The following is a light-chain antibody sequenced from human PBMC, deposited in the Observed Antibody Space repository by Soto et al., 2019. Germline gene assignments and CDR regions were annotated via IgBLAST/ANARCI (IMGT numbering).Light chain of an antibody. CDR1: QIINGW. V-gene: IGKV1-5*03. CDR2: KAS. CDR3: QQYHIYPLT. J-gene: IGKJ4*01. Sequence: DIQMTQSPSTLSASVGDRVTITCRASQIINGWLAWYQQKPGKPPNLLIYKASTLEGGVPSRFSGSGSGTEFTLTIASLQPDDFATYYCQQYHIYPLTFGGGTKVEIK.